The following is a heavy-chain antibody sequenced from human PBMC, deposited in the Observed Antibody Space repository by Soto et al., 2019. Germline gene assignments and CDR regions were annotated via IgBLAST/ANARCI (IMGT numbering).Heavy chain of an antibody. CDR1: GYSFSSYW. D-gene: IGHD6-19*01. CDR2: IYPGDSDT. J-gene: IGHJ6*02. CDR3: ARQDGWYRTYYFGMDV. Sequence: PGETLKISCKGSGYSFSSYWIGWVREMPGKGLEWMGIIYPGDSDTRYSPPFQGQVTISVDKSSSTAYLQWSSLKASDTAMYYCARQDGWYRTYYFGMDVWGQGTTVTVSS. V-gene: IGHV5-51*01.